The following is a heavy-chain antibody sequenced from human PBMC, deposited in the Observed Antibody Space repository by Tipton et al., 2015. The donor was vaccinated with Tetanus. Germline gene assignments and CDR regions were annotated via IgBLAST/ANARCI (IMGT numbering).Heavy chain of an antibody. Sequence: SLRLSCAASGFTFSSYGMHWVRQAPGKGLEWVAVIWYDGSNKYYADSVKGRFTISRDNSKNTLYLQMNSLRAEDTAVYYCARGRLVSLNWFDPWGQGTLVTVSS. J-gene: IGHJ5*02. CDR2: IWYDGSNK. CDR3: ARGRLVSLNWFDP. V-gene: IGHV3-33*01. CDR1: GFTFSSYG. D-gene: IGHD4-11*01.